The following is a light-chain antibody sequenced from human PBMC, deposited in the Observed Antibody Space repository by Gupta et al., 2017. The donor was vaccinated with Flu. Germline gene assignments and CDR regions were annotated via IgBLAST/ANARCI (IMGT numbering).Light chain of an antibody. Sequence: DSVMTQLPLSLPVTPGEPASISCRSSQSLQHSNGYNYLDRYLQEPGQSPQLLIYLRSNRASGVPDRFSGSGSGTDFTLKISRVEAEDVGVYYCMQGLENWAFGQGTKVEIK. CDR1: QSLQHSNGYNY. CDR2: LRS. V-gene: IGKV2-28*01. CDR3: MQGLENWA. J-gene: IGKJ1*01.